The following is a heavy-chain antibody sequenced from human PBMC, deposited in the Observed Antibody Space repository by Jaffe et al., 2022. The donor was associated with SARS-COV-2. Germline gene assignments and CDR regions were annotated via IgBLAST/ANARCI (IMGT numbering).Heavy chain of an antibody. J-gene: IGHJ4*02. Sequence: EVQLVESGGALVQPGGSLRLSCAASGFSFSSVYMGWVRQAPGKGLEWVAIIKSDGSDKWFVDSVKGRFTISRDNAKSSLYLQMNSLRAEDTAVYYCTRFGYSYAIDYWGQGTLVTVSS. CDR3: TRFGYSYAIDY. V-gene: IGHV3-7*01. D-gene: IGHD5-18*01. CDR1: GFSFSSVY. CDR2: IKSDGSDK.